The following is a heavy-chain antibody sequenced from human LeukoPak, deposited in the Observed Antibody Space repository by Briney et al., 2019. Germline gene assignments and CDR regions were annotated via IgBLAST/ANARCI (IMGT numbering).Heavy chain of an antibody. CDR3: ARHVVVTAPFDY. V-gene: IGHV3-66*04. CDR1: GFTFNNYP. J-gene: IGHJ4*02. D-gene: IGHD2-21*02. Sequence: GGSLRLSCAGSGFTFNNYPISWVRQAPGKGLEWVSVIYSGGSTYYADSVKGRFTISRDNSKNTLYLQMNSLRAEDTAVYYCARHVVVTAPFDYWGQGTLVTVSS. CDR2: IYSGGST.